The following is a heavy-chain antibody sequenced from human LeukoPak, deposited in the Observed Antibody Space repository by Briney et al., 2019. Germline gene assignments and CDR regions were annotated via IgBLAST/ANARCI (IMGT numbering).Heavy chain of an antibody. V-gene: IGHV3-21*01. Sequence: KSGGSLRLSCAASGFTFSSYEMNWVRQAPGKGLEWVSSISSSSSYIYYADPVKGRFTISRDNAKNSLYLQMNSLRAEDTAVYYCARDRIGASSWYRGDAFDIWGQGTMVTVSS. CDR1: GFTFSSYE. D-gene: IGHD6-13*01. CDR2: ISSSSSYI. J-gene: IGHJ3*02. CDR3: ARDRIGASSWYRGDAFDI.